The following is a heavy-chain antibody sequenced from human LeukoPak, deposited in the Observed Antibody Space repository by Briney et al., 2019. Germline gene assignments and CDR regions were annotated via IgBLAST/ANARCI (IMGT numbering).Heavy chain of an antibody. Sequence: TSETLSLTCTVSGYSISSGYYWGWIRQPPGKGLEWIGSIYHSGSTYYNPPLKSRVTISVDTSKNQFSLKLSSVTAADTAVYYCARVELLWFGEFGHFDYWGQGTLVTVSS. J-gene: IGHJ4*02. CDR1: GYSISSGYY. CDR3: ARVELLWFGEFGHFDY. D-gene: IGHD3-10*01. V-gene: IGHV4-38-2*02. CDR2: IYHSGST.